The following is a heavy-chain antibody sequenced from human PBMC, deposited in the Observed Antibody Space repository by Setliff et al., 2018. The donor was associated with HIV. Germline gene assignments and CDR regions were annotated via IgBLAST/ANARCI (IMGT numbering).Heavy chain of an antibody. CDR1: GYGFTVHW. CDR3: ALMETSKNS. V-gene: IGHV1-2*02. Sequence: VKVSCKTSGYGFTVHWIHWVRQVPGQGFEYMGWISASDGSGKYEEKFQGRVIMTRDTSISTAYMEFTGLTSDDTAIYYCALMETSKNSWGQGTPVTVSS. D-gene: IGHD2-8*01. CDR2: ISASDGSG. J-gene: IGHJ4*02.